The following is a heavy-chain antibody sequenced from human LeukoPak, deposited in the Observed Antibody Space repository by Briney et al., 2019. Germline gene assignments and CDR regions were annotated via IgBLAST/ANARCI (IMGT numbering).Heavy chain of an antibody. Sequence: SETLSLTCTVSGGSISSYYWSWIRQPAGKGLEWIGRIYTSGSTNYNPSLKSRVTMSVDTSKNQFSLKLSSVTAADTAVYYCAAEGYSYGYTRFDPWGQGTLVTVSS. CDR2: IYTSGST. V-gene: IGHV4-4*07. D-gene: IGHD5-18*01. CDR1: GGSISSYY. CDR3: AAEGYSYGYTRFDP. J-gene: IGHJ5*02.